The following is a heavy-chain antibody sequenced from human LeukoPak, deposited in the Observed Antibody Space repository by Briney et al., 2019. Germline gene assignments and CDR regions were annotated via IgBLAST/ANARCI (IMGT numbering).Heavy chain of an antibody. D-gene: IGHD5-24*01. V-gene: IGHV1-69*05. Sequence: SVKVSCKASGGTFSSYAISWVRQAPGQGLEWMGGIIPIFGTANYAQKFQGRVTITTDESTSTPYMELSSLRSEDTAVYYCARASQEMATTTSFDYWGQGTLVTVSS. CDR3: ARASQEMATTTSFDY. J-gene: IGHJ4*02. CDR1: GGTFSSYA. CDR2: IIPIFGTA.